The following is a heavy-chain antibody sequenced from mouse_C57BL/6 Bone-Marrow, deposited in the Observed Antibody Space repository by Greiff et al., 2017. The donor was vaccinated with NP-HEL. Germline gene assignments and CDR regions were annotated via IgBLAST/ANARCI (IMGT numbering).Heavy chain of an antibody. J-gene: IGHJ3*01. CDR3: ARELGRWFAY. D-gene: IGHD4-1*01. CDR2: IHPNSGST. V-gene: IGHV1-64*01. CDR1: GYTFTSYW. Sequence: VKLVESGAELVKPGASVKLSCKASGYTFTSYWMHWVKQRPGQGLEWIGMIHPNSGSTNYNEKFKSKATLTVDKSSSTAYMQLSSLTSEDSAVYYCARELGRWFAYWSQGTLVTVSA.